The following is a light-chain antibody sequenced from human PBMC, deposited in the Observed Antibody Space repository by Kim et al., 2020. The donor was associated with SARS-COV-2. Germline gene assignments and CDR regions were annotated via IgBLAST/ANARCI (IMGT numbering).Light chain of an antibody. J-gene: IGKJ5*01. CDR3: MQGLHPIT. Sequence: DVVMTQSPLSLPVTLGQPASISCRSSQSLVYSDGNTYLNWFQQRPGQSPRRLIYKVSNRDSGVPDRFSGSGSGTDFTLKISRVEAEAVGVYYCMQGLHPITFGQGTRLEIK. CDR1: QSLVYSDGNTY. CDR2: KVS. V-gene: IGKV2-30*01.